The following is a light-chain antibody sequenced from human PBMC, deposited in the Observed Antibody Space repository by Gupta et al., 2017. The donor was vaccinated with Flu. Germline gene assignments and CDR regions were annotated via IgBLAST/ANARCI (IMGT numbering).Light chain of an antibody. J-gene: IGKJ4*01. CDR3: QQRDSALST. CDR2: GAS. CDR1: QSISSY. V-gene: IGKV1-39*01. Sequence: DIQMTQSPASLSASVGDRVTITCRASQSISSYLNWYQQKPGKAPKVLIYGASSLRSGVPSRFSGSGYGTDFTLTISRRQPEEFANYYCQQRDSALSTFGRGTKVEIK.